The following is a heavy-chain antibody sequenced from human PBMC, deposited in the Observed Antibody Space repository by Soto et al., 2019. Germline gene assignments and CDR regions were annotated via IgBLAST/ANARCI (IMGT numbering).Heavy chain of an antibody. D-gene: IGHD4-17*01. Sequence: ASVKLSCKASGYTFTNSGINWVRQAPWQGLEWMGGIIPMFGATTYAENFQGRVTITADESTSTAYMELTSLTTNDTATYFCATWVDYGDFEGFDFWGQGTLVTVSS. CDR2: IIPMFGAT. CDR3: ATWVDYGDFEGFDF. V-gene: IGHV1-69*13. CDR1: GYTFTNSG. J-gene: IGHJ4*02.